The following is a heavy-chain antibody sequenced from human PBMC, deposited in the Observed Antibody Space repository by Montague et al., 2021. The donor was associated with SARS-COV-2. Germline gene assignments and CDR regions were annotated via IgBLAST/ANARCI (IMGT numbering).Heavy chain of an antibody. Sequence: SETLSLTCGVSGGSRKSYYWSWIRQLAGKGREWIGRIYTSGRTNHSHHSQSRVTIAVDTSRNHLALKLTSVIAADTAVYYCARDSGTSGWGYWYRGLDVGGQGTTVIVAS. CDR2: IYTSGRT. V-gene: IGHV4-4*07. D-gene: IGHD6-19*01. CDR3: ARDSGTSGWGYWYRGLDV. CDR1: GGSRKSYY. J-gene: IGHJ6*02.